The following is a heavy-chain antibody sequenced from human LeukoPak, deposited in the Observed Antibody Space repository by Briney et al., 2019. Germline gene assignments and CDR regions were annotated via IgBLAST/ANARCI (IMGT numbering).Heavy chain of an antibody. CDR3: ARRRDGYNTYYFDY. D-gene: IGHD5-24*01. V-gene: IGHV4-30-4*07. Sequence: PSQTLSLTCAVSGGSISSGGYSWSWIRQPPGKGLEWVGYIYYSGSTYYNPSLKSRVTISVDTSKNQFSLKLSSVTAADTAVYYCARRRDGYNTYYFDYWGQGTLVTVSS. CDR2: IYYSGST. CDR1: GGSISSGGYS. J-gene: IGHJ4*02.